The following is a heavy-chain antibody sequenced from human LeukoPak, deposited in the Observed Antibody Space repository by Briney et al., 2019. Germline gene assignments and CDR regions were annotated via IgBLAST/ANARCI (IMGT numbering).Heavy chain of an antibody. D-gene: IGHD3-10*01. CDR2: IYYTGST. CDR1: GXSISSNSYY. J-gene: IGHJ4*02. V-gene: IGHV4-31*03. Sequence: PSQTLSLTCTVSGXSISSNSYYWSWIRQHPGMGLEWIGYIYYTGSTYHNPSLKRRITLSGDTSKNQFSLKLSSVTAADTAVYYCARAPRMVRGIIASDFDSWGQGTLVTVSS. CDR3: ARAPRMVRGIIASDFDS.